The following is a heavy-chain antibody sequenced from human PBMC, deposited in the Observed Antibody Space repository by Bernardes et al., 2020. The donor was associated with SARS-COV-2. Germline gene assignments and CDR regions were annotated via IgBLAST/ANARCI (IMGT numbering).Heavy chain of an antibody. CDR1: GGSFSGYY. CDR3: ARGYCSSTSCYAGLSHAFGY. D-gene: IGHD2-2*01. J-gene: IGHJ4*02. CDR2: INHSGST. V-gene: IGHV4-34*01. Sequence: SETLSLTCAVYGGSFSGYYWSWIRQPPGKGLEWIGEINHSGSTNYNPSLKSRVTISVDTSKNQFSLKLSSVTAADTAVHYCARGYCSSTSCYAGLSHAFGYWGQGTLVTVSS.